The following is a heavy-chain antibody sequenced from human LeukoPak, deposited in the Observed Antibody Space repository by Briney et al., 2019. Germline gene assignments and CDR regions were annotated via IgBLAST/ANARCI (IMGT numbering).Heavy chain of an antibody. V-gene: IGHV3-23*01. CDR2: ITGSSDST. CDR1: GFTFSNYV. CDR3: AKGSSNSRPYYFDY. J-gene: IGHJ4*02. Sequence: GGSLRLSCAASGFTFSNYVMSWVRQAPGKGLEWVSPITGSSDSTYYADSVKGRFTSSRDNSKSTLFLQMNSLRAEDTAIYYCAKGSSNSRPYYFDYWGQGTLATVSS. D-gene: IGHD1-1*01.